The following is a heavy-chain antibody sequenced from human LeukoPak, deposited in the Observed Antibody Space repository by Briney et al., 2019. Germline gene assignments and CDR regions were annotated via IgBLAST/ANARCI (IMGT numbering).Heavy chain of an antibody. CDR3: ARDEKIVGASGQDY. V-gene: IGHV3-74*01. Sequence: PGGSLRLSCAASGFTFGSYWMHWVRQAPGKGLGWVSRINTDGGDTIYADSVKGRFTISRDNAKNTLFLQMNSLRAEDTAVYYRARDEKIVGASGQDYWGQGTLVTVSS. CDR2: INTDGGDT. J-gene: IGHJ4*02. D-gene: IGHD1-26*01. CDR1: GFTFGSYW.